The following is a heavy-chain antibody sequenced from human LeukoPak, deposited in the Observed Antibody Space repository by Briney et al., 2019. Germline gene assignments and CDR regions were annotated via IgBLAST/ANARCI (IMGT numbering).Heavy chain of an antibody. J-gene: IGHJ4*02. CDR2: IYTSGST. V-gene: IGHV4-59*10. CDR1: GESFSGYY. CDR3: ARRYGSGSSGTFDY. D-gene: IGHD3-10*01. Sequence: SETLSLTCAVYGESFSGYYWSWIRQPAGKGLEWIGRIYTSGSTNYNPSLKSRVTISVDTSKNQFSLKLSSVTAADTAVYYCARRYGSGSSGTFDYWGQGTLVTVSS.